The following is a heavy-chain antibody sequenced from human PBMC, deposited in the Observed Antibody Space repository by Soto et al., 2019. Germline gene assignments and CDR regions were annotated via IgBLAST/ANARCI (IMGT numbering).Heavy chain of an antibody. Sequence: SETLSLTCAVYGGSFSGYYWSWIRQPPGKGLEWIGEINHSGSTNYNPSLKSRVTISVDTSKNQFSLKLSSVTAADTAVYYCARWQELLWFGELLSWSYGMDVWGQGTTVTVSS. CDR3: ARWQELLWFGELLSWSYGMDV. V-gene: IGHV4-34*01. J-gene: IGHJ6*02. CDR1: GGSFSGYY. D-gene: IGHD3-10*01. CDR2: INHSGST.